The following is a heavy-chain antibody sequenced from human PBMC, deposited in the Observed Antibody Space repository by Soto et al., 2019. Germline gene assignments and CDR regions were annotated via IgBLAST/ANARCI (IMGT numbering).Heavy chain of an antibody. Sequence: SVKVSCKASGGTFSSYAISWVRQAPGQGLEWMGGIIPIFGTANYAQKFQGRVTITADKSTSTAYMELSSLRSEDTAVYYCARELYYYGSGSYYFDYRGQGTLVTVSS. J-gene: IGHJ4*02. CDR1: GGTFSSYA. D-gene: IGHD3-10*01. CDR3: ARELYYYGSGSYYFDY. CDR2: IIPIFGTA. V-gene: IGHV1-69*06.